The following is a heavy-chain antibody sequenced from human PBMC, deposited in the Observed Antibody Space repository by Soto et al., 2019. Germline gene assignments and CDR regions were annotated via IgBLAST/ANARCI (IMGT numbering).Heavy chain of an antibody. CDR3: ARTSRLRFLEWLQEHYYYGMDV. CDR1: GFTFSSYW. CDR2: INSDGSST. D-gene: IGHD3-3*01. J-gene: IGHJ6*02. V-gene: IGHV3-74*01. Sequence: EVQLVESGGGLVQPGGSLRLSCAASGFTFSSYWMHWVRQAPGKGLVWVSRINSDGSSTSYADSVKGRFTISRDNAKNTLYLQMNSLRAEDTAVYYCARTSRLRFLEWLQEHYYYGMDVWGQGTTVTVSS.